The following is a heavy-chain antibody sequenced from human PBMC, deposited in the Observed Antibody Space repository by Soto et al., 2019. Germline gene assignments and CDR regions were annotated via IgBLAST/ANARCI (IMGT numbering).Heavy chain of an antibody. Sequence: QVQLVQSGAEVKKTGSSVKVSCKTSGGTFSTFGISWVRQAPVQGLEWMGGIIPFFGTAEYSQKFEDRITITADESTNTVYMDLRSLTSDDTAIYYCARTAPMDAGDKYYYDFWGQGALVTVSS. V-gene: IGHV1-69*01. CDR3: ARTAPMDAGDKYYYDF. CDR2: IIPFFGTA. CDR1: GGTFSTFG. D-gene: IGHD3-16*01. J-gene: IGHJ4*02.